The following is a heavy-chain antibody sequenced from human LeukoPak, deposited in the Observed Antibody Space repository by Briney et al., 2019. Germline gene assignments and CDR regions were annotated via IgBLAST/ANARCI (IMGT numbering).Heavy chain of an antibody. CDR1: GGSISTNNHY. Sequence: SETLSLTCGVSGGSISTNNHYWGWIRQSPGKGLEWMGNAYYSGSTYYNPSLKSRVTISVDTSKNQFSLKLSSVTAADTAVYYCARHLYSSYGGYYYYMDVWGKGTTVTVSS. CDR3: ARHLYSSYGGYYYYMDV. D-gene: IGHD4-11*01. V-gene: IGHV4-39*01. CDR2: AYYSGST. J-gene: IGHJ6*03.